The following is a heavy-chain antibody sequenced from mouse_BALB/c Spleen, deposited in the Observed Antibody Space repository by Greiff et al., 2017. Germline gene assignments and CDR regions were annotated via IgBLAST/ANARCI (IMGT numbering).Heavy chain of an antibody. Sequence: EVMLVESGGGLVKPGGSLKLSCAASGFAFSSYDMSWVRQTPEKRLEWVAYISSGGGSTYYPDTVKGRFTISRDNAKNTLYLQMSSLKSEDTAMYYCARHYYGSSYRFDYWGQGTTLTVSS. CDR3: ARHYYGSSYRFDY. J-gene: IGHJ2*01. V-gene: IGHV5-12-1*01. D-gene: IGHD1-1*01. CDR1: GFAFSSYD. CDR2: ISSGGGST.